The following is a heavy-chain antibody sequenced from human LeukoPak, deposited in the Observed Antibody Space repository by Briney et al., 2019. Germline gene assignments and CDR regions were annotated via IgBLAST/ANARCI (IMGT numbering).Heavy chain of an antibody. CDR2: ISWNSGSI. Sequence: PGRSLRLSCAASGCTFDDYAMPWVRQAPGKGLEWVSGISWNSGSIGYADSVKGRFTISRDNAKNSLYLQMNSLRAEDTALYYCAKDLSPGTVYGMDVWGQGTTVTVSS. V-gene: IGHV3-9*01. CDR3: AKDLSPGTVYGMDV. CDR1: GCTFDDYA. J-gene: IGHJ6*02. D-gene: IGHD1-1*01.